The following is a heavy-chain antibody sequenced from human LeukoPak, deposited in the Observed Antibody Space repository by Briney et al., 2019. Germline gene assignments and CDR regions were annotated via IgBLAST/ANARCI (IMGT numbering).Heavy chain of an antibody. V-gene: IGHV4-34*01. Sequence: SETLSLTCAVYGGSFSGYYWSWIRQPPGKGLEWIGEINHSGSTNYNPSLKSRVTISVDTSKNQFSLKLSSVTAADTAVYYCARASAGLRWLRTPSDYWGQGTLVTVSS. J-gene: IGHJ4*02. CDR3: ARASAGLRWLRTPSDY. CDR2: INHSGST. CDR1: GGSFSGYY. D-gene: IGHD4-17*01.